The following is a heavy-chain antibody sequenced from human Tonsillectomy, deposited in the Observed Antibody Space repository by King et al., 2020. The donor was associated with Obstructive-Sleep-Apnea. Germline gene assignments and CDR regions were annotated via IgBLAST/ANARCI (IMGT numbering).Heavy chain of an antibody. CDR3: ARAQNEHSSSWSGVGLYYYYGMDV. D-gene: IGHD6-13*01. V-gene: IGHV1-2*04. CDR1: GYTFTGYY. Sequence: VQLVESGAEVKKPGASVKVSCKASGYTFTGYYMHWVRQAPGQGLEWMGWINPNSGGTNYAQKFQGWVTMTRDTSISTASMERSRLRSDDTAGFYCARAQNEHSSSWSGVGLYYYYGMDVWGQGTTVTVSS. J-gene: IGHJ6*02. CDR2: INPNSGGT.